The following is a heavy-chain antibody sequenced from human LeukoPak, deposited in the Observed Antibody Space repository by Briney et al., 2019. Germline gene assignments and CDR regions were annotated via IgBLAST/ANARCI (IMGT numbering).Heavy chain of an antibody. D-gene: IGHD2-15*01. Sequence: PGGSLRLSCSASGFTFSNYAIHWVRQAPGKGLEWVANIKQDGSEKYYVDSVKGRFTISRDNAKNSLYLQMNSLRAEDTALYYCAREDQPRGTFDYWGQGILVTVSS. CDR1: GFTFSNYA. V-gene: IGHV3-7*05. CDR3: AREDQPRGTFDY. J-gene: IGHJ4*02. CDR2: IKQDGSEK.